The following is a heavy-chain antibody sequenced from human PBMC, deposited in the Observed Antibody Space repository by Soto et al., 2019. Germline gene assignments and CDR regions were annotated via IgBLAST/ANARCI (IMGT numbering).Heavy chain of an antibody. V-gene: IGHV4-4*02. Sequence: PSETLSLTCAVSGASISTNNWWTWVRQPPGKGLEWIGEIYHSGNNNYNPSLKSRVTISIDKSNNQFSLNLRSVTAADTAVYYCARGPSTNAYFDYWGQGTLVTVSS. D-gene: IGHD1-1*01. CDR1: GASISTNNW. CDR3: ARGPSTNAYFDY. J-gene: IGHJ4*02. CDR2: IYHSGNN.